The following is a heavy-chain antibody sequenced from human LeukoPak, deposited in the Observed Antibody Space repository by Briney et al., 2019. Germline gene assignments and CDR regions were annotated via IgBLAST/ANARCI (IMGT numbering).Heavy chain of an antibody. Sequence: PSETLSLTCAVYGGSFSGYYWSWIRQPPGKGLEWMGKINHSGSTKYNPSLKSRVTISVDTSKNQFSLMLSSVTAADTAVYYCARICSGGSCYRRRNPRPWKHDAFDIWGQGTMVTVSS. V-gene: IGHV4-34*01. D-gene: IGHD2-15*01. J-gene: IGHJ3*02. CDR2: INHSGST. CDR1: GGSFSGYY. CDR3: ARICSGGSCYRRRNPRPWKHDAFDI.